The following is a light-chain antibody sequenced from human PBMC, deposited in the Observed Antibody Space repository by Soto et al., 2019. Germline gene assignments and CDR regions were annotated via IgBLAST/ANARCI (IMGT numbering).Light chain of an antibody. CDR1: SSDVGFYSY. Sequence: QSALTQPASVSESPGQSITISCTGTSSDVGFYSYVSWYQHHPGNAPKLLIYDVANRPSGVSNRFSGSKSDNTAYLSISGLQADDEADYYCSSYTRSGTPVFGGWTKLTVL. CDR3: SSYTRSGTPV. J-gene: IGLJ3*02. CDR2: DVA. V-gene: IGLV2-14*03.